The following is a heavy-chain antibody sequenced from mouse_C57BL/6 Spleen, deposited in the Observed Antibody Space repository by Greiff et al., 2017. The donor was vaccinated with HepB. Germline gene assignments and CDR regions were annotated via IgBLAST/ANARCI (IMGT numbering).Heavy chain of an antibody. Sequence: VQLQQSGAELVKPGASVKISCKASGYAFSSYWLNWVKQRPGKGLAWIGQIYPGDGDTNYNGKFKGKATLTADKSSSTTYMQLSSLTSEDSAVYFCAREAPGGSSGYCDYWGQGTTLTVSS. V-gene: IGHV1-80*01. CDR3: AREAPGGSSGYCDY. D-gene: IGHD3-2*02. CDR1: GYAFSSYW. J-gene: IGHJ2*01. CDR2: IYPGDGDT.